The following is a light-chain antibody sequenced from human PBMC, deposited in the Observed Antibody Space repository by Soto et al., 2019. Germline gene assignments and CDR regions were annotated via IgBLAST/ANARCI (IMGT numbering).Light chain of an antibody. V-gene: IGKV3-20*01. J-gene: IGKJ1*01. CDR3: HQYIVLPQT. Sequence: PSRATLSVSSASSVTRSFRASQSGSSTYLAWYQQRPGQAPRLLIYGASSRDTGVPDRFSGSGSGTDFTLTISSLQPEDFAMYYCHQYIVLPQTFGQGTKVDIK. CDR1: QSGSSTY. CDR2: GAS.